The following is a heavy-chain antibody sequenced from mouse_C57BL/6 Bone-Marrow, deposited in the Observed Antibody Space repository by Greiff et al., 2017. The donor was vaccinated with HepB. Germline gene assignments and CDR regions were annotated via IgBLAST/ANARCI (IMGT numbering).Heavy chain of an antibody. J-gene: IGHJ3*01. Sequence: VKLVESGPELVKPGASVKISCKASGYAFSSSWMNWVKQRPGKGLEWIGRIYPGDGDTNYNGKFKGKATLTADKSSSTAYMQLSSLTSEDSAVYFCANIYDGYYGFAYWGQGTLVTVSA. D-gene: IGHD2-3*01. V-gene: IGHV1-82*01. CDR3: ANIYDGYYGFAY. CDR1: GYAFSSSW. CDR2: IYPGDGDT.